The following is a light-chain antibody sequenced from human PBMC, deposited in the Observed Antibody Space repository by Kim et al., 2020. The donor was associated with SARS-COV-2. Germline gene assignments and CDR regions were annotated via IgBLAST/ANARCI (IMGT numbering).Light chain of an antibody. Sequence: PGQTARITCSGDALPKQYAYWYQQRPGQAPVLVIYKDSERPSGIPERFSGSSSGTTVTLTISGVQAEDEADYYCQSGDSSGTYWVFGGGTQLTVL. CDR2: KDS. V-gene: IGLV3-25*03. J-gene: IGLJ3*02. CDR3: QSGDSSGTYWV. CDR1: ALPKQY.